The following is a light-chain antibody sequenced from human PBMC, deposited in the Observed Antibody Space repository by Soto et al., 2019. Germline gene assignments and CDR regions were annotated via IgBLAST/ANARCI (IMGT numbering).Light chain of an antibody. CDR1: SSNIGSNT. J-gene: IGLJ1*01. CDR2: SNN. Sequence: QSVLTQPPSASGTPGQRVTISCSGSSSNIGSNTVNWYQQLPGTAPKLLIYSNNQRHSGVPDRFSGSKSGPSASLAISGLQSEDEADYYCAAWDDSLNGYVFGTGTKLTVL. CDR3: AAWDDSLNGYV. V-gene: IGLV1-44*01.